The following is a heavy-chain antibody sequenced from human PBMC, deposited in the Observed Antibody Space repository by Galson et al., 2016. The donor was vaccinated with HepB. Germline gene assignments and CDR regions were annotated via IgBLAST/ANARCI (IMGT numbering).Heavy chain of an antibody. V-gene: IGHV2-70*04. CDR3: VRSVTVTTPTFYSYMDV. CDR2: IDWDDNR. J-gene: IGHJ6*03. Sequence: PALVKPTQTLTLTCTFSGFSLTTSGMRVSWIHQPPGKALEWLARIDWDDNRFYSTSLKTRLTISKDSSKNQVVLTMTNMDPVDTATYYCVRSVTVTTPTFYSYMDVWGNGTTVTVSS. D-gene: IGHD4-17*01. CDR1: GFSLTTSGMR.